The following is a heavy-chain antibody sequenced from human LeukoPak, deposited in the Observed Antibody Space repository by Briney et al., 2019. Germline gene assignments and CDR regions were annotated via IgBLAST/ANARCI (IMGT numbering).Heavy chain of an antibody. J-gene: IGHJ4*02. CDR3: AKHSGSNHFDY. CDR2: ISGSGEST. CDR1: GFTFSSYA. Sequence: GGSLRLSCAASGFTFSSYAMSWVRQAPGKGLEWVSAISGSGESTYYADSVKGRFTISRDNSKNTLYLQMNSLRAEDTAIYYCAKHSGSNHFDYWGQGTLVTVSS. D-gene: IGHD6-6*01. V-gene: IGHV3-23*01.